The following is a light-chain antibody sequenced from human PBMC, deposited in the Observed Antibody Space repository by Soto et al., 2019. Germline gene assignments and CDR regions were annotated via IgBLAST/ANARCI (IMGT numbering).Light chain of an antibody. Sequence: QSALTQPASVSGSPGQSITISCTGTSSDIGGYNFVSWYQQHPGKAPKLMVFEVSNRPSGVSNRFSGSKSGNTASRTISGLQAEDEADYYCSSYTSSSTGVFGGGTKVTVL. CDR1: SSDIGGYNF. CDR2: EVS. J-gene: IGLJ3*02. V-gene: IGLV2-14*01. CDR3: SSYTSSSTGV.